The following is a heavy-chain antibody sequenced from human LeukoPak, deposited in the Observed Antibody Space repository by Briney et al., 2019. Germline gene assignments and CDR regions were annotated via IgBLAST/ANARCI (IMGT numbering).Heavy chain of an antibody. D-gene: IGHD2-8*01. J-gene: IGHJ4*02. CDR2: IYYSGST. CDR3: ATVTSPVYTTHDFDY. Sequence: SETLSLTCTVSGGSISSSSYYWGWIRQPPGKGLEWIGSIYYSGSTYYNPSLKSRVTISVDTSKNQFSLKLSSVTAAGTAVYYCATVTSPVYTTHDFDYWGQGTLVTVSS. CDR1: GGSISSSSYY. V-gene: IGHV4-39*07.